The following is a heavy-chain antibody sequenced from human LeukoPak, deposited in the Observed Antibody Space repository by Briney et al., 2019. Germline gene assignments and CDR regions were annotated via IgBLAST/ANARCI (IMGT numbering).Heavy chain of an antibody. Sequence: GASVKVSCKASGGTFSSYAISWVRQAPGQGLEWMGRIIPILGIANYAQKFQGRVTITADKSTSTAYMELSSLRSEDTAVYYCARAYYYDSSGYSLFDYWGQGTLVTVSS. V-gene: IGHV1-69*04. CDR2: IIPILGIA. J-gene: IGHJ4*02. CDR1: GGTFSSYA. D-gene: IGHD3-22*01. CDR3: ARAYYYDSSGYSLFDY.